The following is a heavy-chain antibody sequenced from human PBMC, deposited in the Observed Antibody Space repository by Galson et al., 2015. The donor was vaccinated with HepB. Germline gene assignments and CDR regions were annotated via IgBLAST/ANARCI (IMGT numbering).Heavy chain of an antibody. V-gene: IGHV1-46*01. J-gene: IGHJ4*02. CDR2: INPSGGST. D-gene: IGHD6-13*01. CDR3: ARTEGIAAADY. Sequence: SVKVSCKASGYTFASYYMHWVRQAPGQGLEWMGIINPSGGSTSYAQKFQGRVTMTRDTSTSTVYMELSSLRSEDTAVYYCARTEGIAAADYWGQGTLVTVSS. CDR1: GYTFASYY.